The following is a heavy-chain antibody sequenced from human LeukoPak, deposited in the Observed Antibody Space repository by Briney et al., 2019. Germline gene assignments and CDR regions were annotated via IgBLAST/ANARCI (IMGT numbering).Heavy chain of an antibody. V-gene: IGHV4-61*02. CDR1: GGSISSGSYY. D-gene: IGHD6-13*01. Sequence: PSETLSLTCTVSGGSISSGSYYWSWVRQPAGKGLEWIGRIYTSGSTNYNPSLKSRVTISVHTSKNQFSLKLSSVPAADTAVYYCATSIAAAGTWDYWGQGTLVTVSS. CDR2: IYTSGST. J-gene: IGHJ4*02. CDR3: ATSIAAAGTWDY.